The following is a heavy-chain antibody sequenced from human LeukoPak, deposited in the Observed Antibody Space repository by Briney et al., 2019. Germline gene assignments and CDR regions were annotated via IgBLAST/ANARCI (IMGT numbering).Heavy chain of an antibody. CDR1: GFTFSSYE. CDR3: ARDLGVIVHPSDY. V-gene: IGHV3-21*01. J-gene: IGHJ4*02. CDR2: ISSSSGYI. D-gene: IGHD3-16*02. Sequence: GGSLRLSCAASGFTFSSYEMNWVRQAPGKGLEWVSSISSSSGYIWYVDSVKGRFTISRDNAKNSLYLQMNSLRAEDTAVYYCARDLGVIVHPSDYWGQGTLVTVSS.